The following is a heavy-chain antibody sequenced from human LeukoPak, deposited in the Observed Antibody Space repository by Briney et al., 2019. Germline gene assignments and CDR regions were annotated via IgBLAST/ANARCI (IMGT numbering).Heavy chain of an antibody. Sequence: PGGSLRLSCAASGFTFSNYWMHWVRHAPGKGLVWVSRIESDGSSTSYADSVKGRFTISRDNAKNTLYLQMNSLRAEDTAEYFCTRGGIAVTGTLRYDYWGQGTLVTVSS. J-gene: IGHJ4*02. CDR2: IESDGSST. CDR3: TRGGIAVTGTLRYDY. CDR1: GFTFSNYW. D-gene: IGHD6-19*01. V-gene: IGHV3-74*01.